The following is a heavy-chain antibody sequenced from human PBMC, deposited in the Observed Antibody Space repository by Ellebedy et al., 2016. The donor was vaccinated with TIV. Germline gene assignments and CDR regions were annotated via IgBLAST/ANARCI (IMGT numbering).Heavy chain of an antibody. D-gene: IGHD3-22*01. CDR3: ARDIDSSGYYYARYFDY. J-gene: IGHJ4*02. CDR1: GYTFTSYD. Sequence: ASVKVSXXASGYTFTSYDINWVRQATGEGLEWMGWMNPNSDNTVYAQKFQGRVTMTRNTSISTVYMELSSLRSEDTAVYYCARDIDSSGYYYARYFDYWGQGTLVTVSS. V-gene: IGHV1-8*01. CDR2: MNPNSDNT.